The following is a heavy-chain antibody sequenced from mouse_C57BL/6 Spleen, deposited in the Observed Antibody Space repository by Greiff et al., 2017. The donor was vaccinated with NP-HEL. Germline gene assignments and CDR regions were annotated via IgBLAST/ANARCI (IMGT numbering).Heavy chain of an antibody. CDR2: IDPETGGT. CDR1: GYTFTDYE. Sequence: VQLQQSGAELVRPGASVTLSCKASGYTFTDYEMHWVKQTPVHGLEWIGAIDPETGGTAYNQKFKGKAILTADKSSSTAYMELRSLTSEDSAVYYCTRITTVASYFDYWGQGTTLTVSS. CDR3: TRITTVASYFDY. J-gene: IGHJ2*01. D-gene: IGHD1-1*01. V-gene: IGHV1-15*01.